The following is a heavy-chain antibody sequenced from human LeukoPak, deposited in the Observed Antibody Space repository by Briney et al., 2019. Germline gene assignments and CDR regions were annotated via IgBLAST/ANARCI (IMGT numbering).Heavy chain of an antibody. D-gene: IGHD3-3*01. V-gene: IGHV4-39*07. CDR1: GGSISSSSYY. CDR2: IYYSGRT. J-gene: IGHJ6*03. Sequence: SETLSLTCTVSGGSISSSSYYWGWIRQPPGKGLEWIGSIYYSGRTYYNPSLKSRVTISVDTSKNQFSLKLRSVTAADTAVYYCARGVVLRFLEWLLYPTPDYYYYMDVWGKGTTVTVSS. CDR3: ARGVVLRFLEWLLYPTPDYYYYMDV.